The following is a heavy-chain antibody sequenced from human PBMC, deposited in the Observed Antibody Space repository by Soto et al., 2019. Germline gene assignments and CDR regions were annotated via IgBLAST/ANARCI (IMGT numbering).Heavy chain of an antibody. V-gene: IGHV4-31*03. CDR3: ARGDYYYYGMDV. CDR1: GGSISSGGYY. J-gene: IGHJ6*02. Sequence: SETLSLTCTVSGGSISSGGYYWSWIRQHPGKGLEWIGYIYYSGSTYYNPSLKSRVTISVDTSKNQFSLKLSSVTAADTAVYYCARGDYYYYGMDVWGQGTTVTVSS. CDR2: IYYSGST.